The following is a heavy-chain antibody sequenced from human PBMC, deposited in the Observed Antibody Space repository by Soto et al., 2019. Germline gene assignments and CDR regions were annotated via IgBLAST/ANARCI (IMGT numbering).Heavy chain of an antibody. J-gene: IGHJ6*02. D-gene: IGHD6-6*01. CDR3: ARGSDSSSSRFYYYYGMDV. V-gene: IGHV1-2*04. Sequence: ASVKVSCKASGYTFTGYYIQWVRQAPGQGLEWMGWINPNSGGTNYAQKFQGWVTMTRDTSMSTAYMELSRLRSEDTAVYYCARGSDSSSSRFYYYYGMDVWGQGTTVTVSS. CDR1: GYTFTGYY. CDR2: INPNSGGT.